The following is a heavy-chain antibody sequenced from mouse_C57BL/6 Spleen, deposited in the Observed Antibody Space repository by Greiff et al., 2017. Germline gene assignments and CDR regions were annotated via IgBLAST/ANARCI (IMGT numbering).Heavy chain of an antibody. CDR3: ARLGYDYGFAY. CDR2: IYPGDGDT. V-gene: IGHV1-82*01. D-gene: IGHD2-4*01. J-gene: IGHJ3*01. CDR1: GYAFSSSW. Sequence: VQLQQSGPALVKPGASVKISCKASGYAFSSSWMNWVQQRPGQGLEWIGRIYPGDGDTNYNGKFKGKATLTAAKSSSTAYRQLGSLTSKETAVYFCARLGYDYGFAYGGQGSLVTVSA.